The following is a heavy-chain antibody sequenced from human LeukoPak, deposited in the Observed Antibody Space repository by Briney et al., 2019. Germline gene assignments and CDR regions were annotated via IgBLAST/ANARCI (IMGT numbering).Heavy chain of an antibody. D-gene: IGHD3-22*01. Sequence: GGSLRLSFAASGFPFSSYSMNWVRRAPGKGLEWVSSISSSSSYIYYADSVKGRLTISRDNAKNSLYLQMNSLRAEDTAVYYCARDYYYDSSGYFHGMDVWGQGTTVTVSS. CDR1: GFPFSSYS. V-gene: IGHV3-21*01. CDR3: ARDYYYDSSGYFHGMDV. J-gene: IGHJ6*02. CDR2: ISSSSSYI.